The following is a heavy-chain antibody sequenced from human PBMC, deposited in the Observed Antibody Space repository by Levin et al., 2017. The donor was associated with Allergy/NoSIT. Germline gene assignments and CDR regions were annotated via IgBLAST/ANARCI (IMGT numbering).Heavy chain of an antibody. D-gene: IGHD4-17*01. CDR1: GFTFSSYA. CDR2: ISASGGGT. CDR3: AKRMTTVTRVTPWGGHYYYAMDV. J-gene: IGHJ6*02. V-gene: IGHV3-23*01. Sequence: GESLKISCVASGFTFSSYAMSWVRQAPGKGLEWVSTISASGGGTNFADSVKGRFTISRDNSKNTLYLQMNSLRAEDTAVYYCAKRMTTVTRVTPWGGHYYYAMDVWGQGTTVTVSS.